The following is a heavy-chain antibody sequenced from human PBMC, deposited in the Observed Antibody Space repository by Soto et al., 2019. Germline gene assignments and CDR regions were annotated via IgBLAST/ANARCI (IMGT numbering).Heavy chain of an antibody. CDR2: IYYSGST. V-gene: IGHV4-59*01. J-gene: IGHJ4*02. D-gene: IGHD1-26*01. CDR1: GGSISSYY. Sequence: SETLSLTCTVSGGSISSYYWSWIRQPPGKGLEWIGYIYYSGSTNYNPSLKSRVTISVDTSKNQFSLKLSSVTAADTVVYYCARFGQNSGSYSFDYWGQGTLVTVRS. CDR3: ARFGQNSGSYSFDY.